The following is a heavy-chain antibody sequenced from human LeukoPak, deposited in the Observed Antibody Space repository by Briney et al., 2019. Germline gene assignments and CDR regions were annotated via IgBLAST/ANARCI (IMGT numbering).Heavy chain of an antibody. J-gene: IGHJ4*02. CDR1: GFTFSSYW. Sequence: PGGSLRLSCAASGFTFSSYWMHWVRPAPAKGLVWVSRINSDGSTTTYADSVKGRFTISRDNAKDTLYLQMTSLRAEDTAVYYCARATYYYDSSGYRAIYYFDYWGQGTLVTVSS. D-gene: IGHD3-22*01. CDR2: INSDGSTT. V-gene: IGHV3-74*01. CDR3: ARATYYYDSSGYRAIYYFDY.